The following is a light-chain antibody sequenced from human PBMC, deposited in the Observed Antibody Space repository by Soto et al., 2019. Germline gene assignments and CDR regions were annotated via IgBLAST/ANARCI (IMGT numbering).Light chain of an antibody. CDR2: LGS. CDR1: QSLLHTNGYTY. Sequence: DIVMTQSPLSLPVTPGEPASISCRSSQSLLHTNGYTYLDWFLQKPGQSPQLLIYLGSNRASGVPDRFSGSGSGTDFTLKISRVEAEDVGVYYCMQALQTPYTCGQGTKLEIK. CDR3: MQALQTPYT. V-gene: IGKV2-28*01. J-gene: IGKJ2*01.